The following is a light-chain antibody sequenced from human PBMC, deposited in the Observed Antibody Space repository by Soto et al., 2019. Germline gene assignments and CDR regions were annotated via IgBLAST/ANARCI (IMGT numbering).Light chain of an antibody. CDR1: QSINKY. J-gene: IGKJ1*01. V-gene: IGKV1-39*01. Sequence: DIQMTQSPSSLSASVGDRVTITCRASQSINKYLNWYQQKPGKAPKLLIYAASSLQSGVPSTFSGSGSGTDFTLTISSLQPEDFATYYCQQSYSIPLAFGQGTKVDIK. CDR2: AAS. CDR3: QQSYSIPLA.